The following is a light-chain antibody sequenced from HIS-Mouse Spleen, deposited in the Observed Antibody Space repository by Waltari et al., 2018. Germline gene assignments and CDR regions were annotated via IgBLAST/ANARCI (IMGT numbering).Light chain of an antibody. Sequence: QSALTQPASVSGSPGQSITISCPATSSHGGSYILVSGYQQHPGKAPKLMIYEGSKRPSGVSNRFSGSKSGNTASLTISGLQAEDEADYYCCSYAGSSTWVFGGGTKLTVL. CDR1: SSHGGSYIL. CDR3: CSYAGSSTWV. CDR2: EGS. V-gene: IGLV2-23*01. J-gene: IGLJ3*02.